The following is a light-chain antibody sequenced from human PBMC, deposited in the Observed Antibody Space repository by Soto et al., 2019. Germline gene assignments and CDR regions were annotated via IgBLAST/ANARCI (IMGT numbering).Light chain of an antibody. J-gene: IGLJ1*01. V-gene: IGLV2-14*03. CDR2: DVS. Sequence: QSVLTRPASVSGSPGQSITISCTGTSSDVGAYNYVSWYRHHPGKAPKLIIYDVSDRPSGVSNRFSASKSGSTASLTISGLQAEDEADYYCSSYTSSNTEVFGTGTKVTVL. CDR1: SSDVGAYNY. CDR3: SSYTSSNTEV.